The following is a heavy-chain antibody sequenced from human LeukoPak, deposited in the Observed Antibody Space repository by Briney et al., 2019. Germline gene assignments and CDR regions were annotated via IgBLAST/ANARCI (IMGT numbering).Heavy chain of an antibody. CDR2: INHSGST. Sequence: SETLSLTCAVYGGSFSGYYWSWIRQPPGKGLEWIGEINHSGSTNYNPSLKSRVTISVGTSKNQFSLKLSSVTAADTAVYYCATNYYDSSGYYGGLDYWGQGTLVTVSS. CDR3: ATNYYDSSGYYGGLDY. CDR1: GGSFSGYY. V-gene: IGHV4-34*01. D-gene: IGHD3-22*01. J-gene: IGHJ4*02.